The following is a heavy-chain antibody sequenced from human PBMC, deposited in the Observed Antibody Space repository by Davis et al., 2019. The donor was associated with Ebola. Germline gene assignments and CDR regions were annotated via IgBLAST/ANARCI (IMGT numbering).Heavy chain of an antibody. CDR3: ASDSGRYYFDY. CDR2: IYYSGST. J-gene: IGHJ4*02. CDR1: GGSISSSSYY. Sequence: PSETLSLTCTVSGGSISSSSYYWGWIRQPPGKGLEWIGSIYYSGSTYYNPSLKSRVTISVDTSKNQFSLKLSSVTAADTAVYYCASDSGRYYFDYWGQGTLVTVSS. V-gene: IGHV4-39*01. D-gene: IGHD2-15*01.